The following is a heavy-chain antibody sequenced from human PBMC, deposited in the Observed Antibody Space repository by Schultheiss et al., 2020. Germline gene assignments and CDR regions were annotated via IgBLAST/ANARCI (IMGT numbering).Heavy chain of an antibody. V-gene: IGHV1-24*01. J-gene: IGHJ5*02. CDR1: GYTLTELS. D-gene: IGHD6-13*01. CDR3: ATARHSSSWYANWFDP. Sequence: ASVTVSGKVSGYTLTELSMHWVRQAPGKGLEWMGGFDPEDGETIYAQKFQGRVTMTEDTSTDTAYMELSSLRSEDTAVYYCATARHSSSWYANWFDPWGQGTLVTVSS. CDR2: FDPEDGET.